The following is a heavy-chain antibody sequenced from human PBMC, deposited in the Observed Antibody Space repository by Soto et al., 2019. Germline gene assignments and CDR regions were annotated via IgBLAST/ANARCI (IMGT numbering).Heavy chain of an antibody. D-gene: IGHD3-16*01. V-gene: IGHV4-59*01. CDR1: GGSISSYY. J-gene: IGHJ3*02. Sequence: QVQLQESGPGLVKPSETLSLTCTVSGGSISSYYWSWIRQPPGKGLEWIGYIYYSGSTNYNPSLKSRVTISVDTSKNQFSLKLSSVTDADKAVYYCARSPFGGVSTREAFDIWGQGTMVTVSS. CDR2: IYYSGST. CDR3: ARSPFGGVSTREAFDI.